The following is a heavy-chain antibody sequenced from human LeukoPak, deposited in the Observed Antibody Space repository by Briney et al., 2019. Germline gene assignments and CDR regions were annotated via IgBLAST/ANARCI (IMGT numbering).Heavy chain of an antibody. Sequence: ASVKVSCKASGYTFTGYYIHWVRQAPGQGLEWMGWINPNSGGTNYAQKFRGRVTMTRDTSISTAYMELSRLRSDDTAVYYCAKEGDYYGSGSHRDAFDMWGQGTMVTVSS. V-gene: IGHV1-2*02. CDR1: GYTFTGYY. D-gene: IGHD3-10*01. CDR3: AKEGDYYGSGSHRDAFDM. CDR2: INPNSGGT. J-gene: IGHJ3*02.